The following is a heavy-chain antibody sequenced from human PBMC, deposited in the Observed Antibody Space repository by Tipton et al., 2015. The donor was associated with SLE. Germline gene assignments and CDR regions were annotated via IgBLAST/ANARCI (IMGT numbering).Heavy chain of an antibody. CDR3: AREGGSYGSYYMDV. CDR2: ISSSSSYI. CDR1: GFTFSSYS. J-gene: IGHJ6*03. Sequence: SLRLSCAASGFTFSSYSMNWVRQAPGKGLEWVSSISSSSSYIYYADSVKGRFTISRDNAKNSLYLQMNSLRAEDTAVYYCAREGGSYGSYYMDVWGKGTTVTVSS. D-gene: IGHD5-18*01. V-gene: IGHV3-21*01.